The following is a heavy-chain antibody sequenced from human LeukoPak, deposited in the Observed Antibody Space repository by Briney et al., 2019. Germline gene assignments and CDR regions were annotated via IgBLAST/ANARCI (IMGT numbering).Heavy chain of an antibody. V-gene: IGHV1-24*01. CDR1: GYTLTELS. Sequence: ASVKVSCKVSGYTLTELSMDWVRQAPGKGLEWMGGFDPEDGETIYAQKFQGRVTMTEDTSTDTAYMELSSLRSEDTAVYYCATYNWNRRYFDYWGQGTLVSVSS. CDR2: FDPEDGET. J-gene: IGHJ4*02. D-gene: IGHD1-1*01. CDR3: ATYNWNRRYFDY.